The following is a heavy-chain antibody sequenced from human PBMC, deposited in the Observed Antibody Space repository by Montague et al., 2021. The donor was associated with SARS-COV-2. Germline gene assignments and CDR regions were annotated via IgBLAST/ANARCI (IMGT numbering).Heavy chain of an antibody. D-gene: IGHD6-13*01. CDR1: GFTFDDYA. CDR3: AKGFAHSTSSWYERFDY. J-gene: IGHJ4*02. V-gene: IGHV3-43*02. Sequence: SLRLSCAASGFTFDDYAMHWVRQAPGKGLEWVSLISGDGGNTYYADSXXGRFTISRDNSQNSLYLQMNSLRTEDTAFYYCAKGFAHSTSSWYERFDYWGQGALVTVSS. CDR2: ISGDGGNT.